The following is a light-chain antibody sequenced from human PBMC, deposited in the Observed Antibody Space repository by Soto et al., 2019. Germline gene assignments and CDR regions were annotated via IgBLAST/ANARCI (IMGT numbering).Light chain of an antibody. CDR1: QGISIW. CDR3: QQANTFPLT. V-gene: IGKV1-12*01. CDR2: AAS. J-gene: IGKJ5*01. Sequence: DVQMTQSPSSVSASVGDRITITCRASQGISIWIAWYQQKPGNAPKLLIYAASSLQSGVPSRFSGSGSGTHFTLTISSPQPEDFATYYCQQANTFPLTFGQGTQLEIK.